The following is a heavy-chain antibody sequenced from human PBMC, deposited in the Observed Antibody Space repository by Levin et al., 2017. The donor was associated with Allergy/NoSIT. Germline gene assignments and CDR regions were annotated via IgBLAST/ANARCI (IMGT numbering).Heavy chain of an antibody. CDR3: ARDPGWSCSGGSCYLDY. CDR2: IIPITGQT. J-gene: IGHJ4*02. Sequence: SVKVSCEASGGTFNSFTISWVRQAPGQGLEWMGRIIPITGQTNYAQKFQGRVTITADESTRTSSMELTSLTTEDTAVYYCARDPGWSCSGGSCYLDYWGQGTLVTVSS. CDR1: GGTFNSFT. V-gene: IGHV1-69*08. D-gene: IGHD2-15*01.